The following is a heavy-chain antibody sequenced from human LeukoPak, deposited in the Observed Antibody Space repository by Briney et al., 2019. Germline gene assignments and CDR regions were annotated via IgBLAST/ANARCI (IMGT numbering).Heavy chain of an antibody. CDR2: ISYDGSNK. CDR1: GFTFSSYG. Sequence: GRSLRLSCAASGFTFSSYGMHWVRQAPGKGLEWVAVISYDGSNKYYADSVKGRFTISRDNSKNTLHLQMNSLRAEDTAVYYCVLGGYFDYWGQGTLVTVSS. V-gene: IGHV3-30*03. J-gene: IGHJ4*02. CDR3: VLGGYFDY. D-gene: IGHD2-15*01.